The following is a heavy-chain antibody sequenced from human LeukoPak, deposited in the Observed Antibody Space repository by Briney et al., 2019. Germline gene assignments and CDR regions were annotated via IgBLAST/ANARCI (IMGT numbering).Heavy chain of an antibody. V-gene: IGHV1-2*02. CDR2: INPNSGGT. D-gene: IGHD3-10*01. Sequence: ASVKVSCKASGYTFTGYYMHWVRQAPGQGLEWMGWINPNSGGTNYAQKFQGRVTMTRDTSISTAYMELSRLRSDDTAVYYCARDPRFGELYYYYGMDVRGQGTTVTVSS. CDR1: GYTFTGYY. CDR3: ARDPRFGELYYYYGMDV. J-gene: IGHJ6*02.